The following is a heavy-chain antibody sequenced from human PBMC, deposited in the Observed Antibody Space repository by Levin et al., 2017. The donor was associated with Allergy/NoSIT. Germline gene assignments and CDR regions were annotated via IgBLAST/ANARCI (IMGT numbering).Heavy chain of an antibody. CDR2: IKSKSDGGTT. J-gene: IGHJ4*02. CDR1: GFTVSNAW. V-gene: IGHV3-15*01. Sequence: SCAASGFTVSNAWMSWVRQAPGKGLEWVGRIKSKSDGGTTDYGAPVKGRFTISRDDSKNTLYLQMNSLKTEDTAVYYCLYFYDGRGGYFDSWGQGTLVTVSS. D-gene: IGHD2/OR15-2a*01. CDR3: LYFYDGRGGYFDS.